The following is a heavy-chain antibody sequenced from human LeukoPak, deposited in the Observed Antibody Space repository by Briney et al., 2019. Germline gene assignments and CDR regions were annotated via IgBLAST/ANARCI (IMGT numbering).Heavy chain of an antibody. J-gene: IGHJ4*02. D-gene: IGHD6-19*01. CDR2: ISGSGGST. Sequence: GGSLRLSCAASGFTFDDYIMNWVRQAPGKGLEWVSAISGSGGSTYYADSVKGRFTISRDNSKNTLYLQMNSLRAEDTAVYYCAKVLGSSGWYIVYWGQGTLVTVSS. CDR3: AKVLGSSGWYIVY. CDR1: GFTFDDYI. V-gene: IGHV3-23*01.